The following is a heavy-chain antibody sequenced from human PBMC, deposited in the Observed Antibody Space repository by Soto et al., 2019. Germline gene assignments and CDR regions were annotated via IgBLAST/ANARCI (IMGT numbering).Heavy chain of an antibody. CDR1: GYTFFTYD. CDR2: ISTYSGDT. J-gene: IGHJ5*02. CDR3: ARHHVPTTSENWFDP. V-gene: IGHV1-18*01. D-gene: IGHD5-12*01. Sequence: QVHLVQSGVEVKTPGASVKVSCQASGYTFFTYDISWVRQAPGQGLEWMGWISTYSGDTKYAQKFQGRVTMTTDTSTTTAYLELRSLRSDDTGLYYCARHHVPTTSENWFDPWGQGTLVTVSS.